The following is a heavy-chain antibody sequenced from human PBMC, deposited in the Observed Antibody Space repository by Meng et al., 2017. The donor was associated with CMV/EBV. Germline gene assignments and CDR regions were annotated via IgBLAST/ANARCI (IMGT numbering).Heavy chain of an antibody. CDR2: ISSSSSTI. J-gene: IGHJ3*02. CDR1: GFTFSSYS. V-gene: IGHV3-48*04. CDR3: AREGPTGALDI. D-gene: IGHD4-11*01. Sequence: GGPLRLSCAASGFTFSSYSMNWVRQAPGRGLEWVSYISSSSSTIYYADSVKGRFTISRDNAKNSLYLQMNSLRAEDTAVYYCAREGPTGALDIWGQGTMVTVSS.